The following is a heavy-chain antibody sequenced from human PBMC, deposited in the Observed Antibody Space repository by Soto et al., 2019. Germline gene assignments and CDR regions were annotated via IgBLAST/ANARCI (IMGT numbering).Heavy chain of an antibody. CDR3: ARDMHPTTPYYYYYGIDV. CDR1: GYSFNSFY. Sequence: QVHLVQSGAEVKKPGVSMKVSCKASGYSFNSFYVHWVRQAPGQGLEWLGLINPGGGRTTYTQKCQGRVTVTRDTSTSTVYMELSSLRSEDTAVYYCARDMHPTTPYYYYYGIDVWGQGTTVTVSS. D-gene: IGHD1-26*01. CDR2: INPGGGRT. J-gene: IGHJ6*02. V-gene: IGHV1-46*02.